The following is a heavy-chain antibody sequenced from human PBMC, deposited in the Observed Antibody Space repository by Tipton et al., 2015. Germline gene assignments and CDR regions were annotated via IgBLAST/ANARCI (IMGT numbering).Heavy chain of an antibody. J-gene: IGHJ4*02. CDR3: ARANIPGDFDY. CDR1: GDIFTKYL. CDR2: IIPIFDTA. D-gene: IGHD1-20*01. V-gene: IGHV1-69*01. Sequence: QSGAEVKEPGSSVKISCKTSGDIFTKYLISWVRQAPGQGLEWMGGIIPIFDTANNAQKFQGRVTITADESTSTAYMELSSLRSEDTAMYYCARANIPGDFDYWGQGTLVTVSS.